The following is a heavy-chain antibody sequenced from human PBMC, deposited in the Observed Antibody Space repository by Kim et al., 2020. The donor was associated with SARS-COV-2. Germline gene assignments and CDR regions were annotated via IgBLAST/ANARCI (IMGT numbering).Heavy chain of an antibody. CDR1: GGTFSSYA. D-gene: IGHD5-12*01. CDR3: AQTKMATIWSGVPSPFDY. V-gene: IGHV1-69*04. CDR2: IIPILGIA. J-gene: IGHJ4*02. Sequence: SVKVSCKASGGTFSSYAISWVRQAPGQGLEWMGRIIPILGIANYAQKFQGRVTITADKSTSTAYMELSSLRSEDTAVYYCAQTKMATIWSGVPSPFDYWGQGTLVTVSS.